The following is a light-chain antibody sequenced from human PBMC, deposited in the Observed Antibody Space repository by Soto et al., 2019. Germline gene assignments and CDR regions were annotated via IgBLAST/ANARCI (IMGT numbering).Light chain of an antibody. V-gene: IGLV1-36*01. CDR1: ISNIGNNA. CDR3: AAWDDSLNGVI. J-gene: IGLJ2*01. Sequence: QSVLTQPPSVSEAPRQRVTISCSGSISNIGNNAVNWYQQLPGKSPKLLIYYDDLLPSGVSDRFYGSKSGTSASLAISGLQSEDEAVYYCAAWDDSLNGVIFGGGTKVTVL. CDR2: YDD.